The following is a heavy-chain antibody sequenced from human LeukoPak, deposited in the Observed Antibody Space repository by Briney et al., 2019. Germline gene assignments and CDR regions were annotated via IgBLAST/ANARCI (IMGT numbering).Heavy chain of an antibody. CDR1: GGSISPYY. V-gene: IGHV4-59*01. Sequence: SETLSLTCTVSGGSISPYYWSWIRQTPGKGLEWIGYILYSGTTTNYNPSLKSRVTISVVTSKNQFSLKLSSVTAADTAVYYCARVGDWNDLVYWGQGTLVTVSS. J-gene: IGHJ4*02. CDR3: ARVGDWNDLVY. D-gene: IGHD1-1*01. CDR2: ILYSGTTT.